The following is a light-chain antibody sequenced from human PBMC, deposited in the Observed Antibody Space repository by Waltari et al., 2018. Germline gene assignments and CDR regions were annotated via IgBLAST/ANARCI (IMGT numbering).Light chain of an antibody. V-gene: IGKV3-15*01. CDR3: QQYNNWPVLT. CDR2: GAS. Sequence: EIVMTQSPVTLSVSPGERATLSCRASQSVSSNLAWYQQKPGQAPRLLIYGASTRATGIPARFSGSGSGTEFTLTISSLQSEDFAVYYCQQYNNWPVLTFGGGTKVEIK. J-gene: IGKJ4*01. CDR1: QSVSSN.